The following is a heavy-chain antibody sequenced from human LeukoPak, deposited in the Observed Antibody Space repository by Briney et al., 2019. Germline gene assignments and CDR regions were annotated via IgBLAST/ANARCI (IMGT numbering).Heavy chain of an antibody. V-gene: IGHV3-21*01. CDR3: ARDSSPDS. CDR2: ISSSSSYI. Sequence: SGGSLRLSCAASGFTFSSYSINSVRQAPGKGLEWVSSISSSSSYIYYAASVKGRFTISRDNAKNSLYLQMNNLRAKDTAVYYCARDSSPDSWGQGTLVTASS. CDR1: GFTFSSYS. D-gene: IGHD6-13*01. J-gene: IGHJ4*02.